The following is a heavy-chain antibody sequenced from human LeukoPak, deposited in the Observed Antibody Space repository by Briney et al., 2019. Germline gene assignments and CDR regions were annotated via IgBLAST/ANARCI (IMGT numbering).Heavy chain of an antibody. CDR2: INHSGST. CDR3: ARPYCSGGSCYSGLQH. CDR1: GGSFSGYY. V-gene: IGHV4-34*01. Sequence: SETLSLTCAVYGGSFSGYYWSWIRQPPGKGLEWIGEINHSGSTNYNPSLKSRVTISVDTSKNQFSLKLSSVTAADTAVYYCARPYCSGGSCYSGLQHWGQGTLVTVPS. D-gene: IGHD2-15*01. J-gene: IGHJ1*01.